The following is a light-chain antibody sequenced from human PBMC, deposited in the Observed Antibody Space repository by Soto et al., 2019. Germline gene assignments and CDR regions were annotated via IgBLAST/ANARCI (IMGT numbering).Light chain of an antibody. CDR2: WAS. J-gene: IGKJ2*01. Sequence: DIVVTQSPDSLAVSLGERATINCKSSQSIFYNSNSKKSLAWYQQKPGQPPKPLIYWASTRNSGVPDRFSGSGCGTHFTLTTSSRQPEAVADYHCQQYYGAPQTFGQGTKLEIK. V-gene: IGKV4-1*01. CDR3: QQYYGAPQT. CDR1: QSIFYNSNSKKS.